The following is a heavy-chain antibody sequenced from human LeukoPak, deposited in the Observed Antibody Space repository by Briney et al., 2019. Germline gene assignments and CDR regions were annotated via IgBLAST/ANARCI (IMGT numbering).Heavy chain of an antibody. CDR3: ARDLVGAVTENGAFDI. CDR2: SSSSSYI. D-gene: IGHD1-26*01. V-gene: IGHV3-21*01. J-gene: IGHJ3*02. Sequence: SSSSSYIYYADSVKGRFTISRDNAKNSLYLQMNSLRAEDAAVYYCARDLVGAVTENGAFDIWGQGTMVTVSS.